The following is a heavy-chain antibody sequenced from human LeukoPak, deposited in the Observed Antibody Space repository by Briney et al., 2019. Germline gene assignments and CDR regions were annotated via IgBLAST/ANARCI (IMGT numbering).Heavy chain of an antibody. V-gene: IGHV4-39*01. D-gene: IGHD6-13*01. CDR3: ARLGKQQLVPDY. Sequence: SETLSLTCTVSGGSISSSSYYWGWIRQPPGKGLEWIGSIYYSGSTYYNPSLKSRVTISVDTSKNQFSLKLSSVTAADTAVYYCARLGKQQLVPDYWGQGTLVTVSS. J-gene: IGHJ4*02. CDR1: GGSISSSSYY. CDR2: IYYSGST.